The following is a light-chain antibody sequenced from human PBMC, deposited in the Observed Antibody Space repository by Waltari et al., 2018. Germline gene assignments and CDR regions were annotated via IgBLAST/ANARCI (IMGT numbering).Light chain of an antibody. CDR1: SGNIASNY. CDR3: QSYDSSNQV. J-gene: IGLJ6*01. CDR2: EDN. Sequence: NFILTQPHSVSESPGKTVTISCTRSSGNIASNYVQWYQQRPGSAPTTVIYEDNQSAAGVPDRFSGSIDSSSNSASLTISGLKTEDEADYYCQSYDSSNQVFGSGTKVAVL. V-gene: IGLV6-57*03.